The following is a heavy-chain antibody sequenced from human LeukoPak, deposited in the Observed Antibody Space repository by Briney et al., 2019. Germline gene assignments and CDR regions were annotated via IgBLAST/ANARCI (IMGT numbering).Heavy chain of an antibody. CDR2: ISAYNGNT. Sequence: ASVKVSCKASGGTFSSYAISWVRQAPGQGLEWMGWISAYNGNTNYAQKLQGRVTMTTDTSTSTAYMELRSLRPDDTAVYYCARMGGGYDFWSGSDWFDPWGQGTLVTVSS. CDR3: ARMGGGYDFWSGSDWFDP. CDR1: GGTFSSYA. D-gene: IGHD3-3*01. V-gene: IGHV1-18*01. J-gene: IGHJ5*02.